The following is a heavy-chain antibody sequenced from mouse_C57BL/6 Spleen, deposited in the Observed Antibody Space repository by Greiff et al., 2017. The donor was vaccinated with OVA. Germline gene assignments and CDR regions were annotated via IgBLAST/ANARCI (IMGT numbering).Heavy chain of an antibody. J-gene: IGHJ4*01. D-gene: IGHD1-1*01. CDR3: ARGVTTVEGYYYAMDY. V-gene: IGHV1-78*01. CDR1: GYTFTDHT. Sequence: VKLMESDAELVKPGASVKISCKVSGYTFTDHTIHWMKQRPEQGLEWIGYIYPRDGSTKYNEKFKGKATLTADKSSSTAYMQLNSLTSEDSAVYFCARGVTTVEGYYYAMDYWGQGTSVTVSS. CDR2: IYPRDGST.